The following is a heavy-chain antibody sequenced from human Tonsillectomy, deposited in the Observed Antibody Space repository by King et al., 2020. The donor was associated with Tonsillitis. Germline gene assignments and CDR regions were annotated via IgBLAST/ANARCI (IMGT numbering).Heavy chain of an antibody. CDR3: ARRGGFCTGVSCYEAY. CDR2: ISTYNDNR. CDR1: GYTFTSYG. V-gene: IGHV1-18*01. J-gene: IGHJ4*02. Sequence: QLVQSGAEVKKPGASVKVSCRASGYTFTSYGITWVRQAPGQGLEWMGWISTYNDNRKYAKNLQGRVTMTTDTSTTTAYMELRSLRSDDTAVYYCARRGGFCTGVSCYEAYWGQGTLVTVSS. D-gene: IGHD2-15*01.